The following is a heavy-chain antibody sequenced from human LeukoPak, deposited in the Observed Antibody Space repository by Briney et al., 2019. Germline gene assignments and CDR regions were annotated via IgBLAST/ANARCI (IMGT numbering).Heavy chain of an antibody. CDR2: IDRGSGT. V-gene: IGHV3-53*04. J-gene: IGHJ4*02. CDR1: GLNVSTNY. Sequence: PGGSLRLSCAASGLNVSTNYMSWVRQVPGRGLEWVSVIDRGSGTNYADSVEGRFTISRHKSKNTVYLQMNSLRAQDTAVYYCARLKYQLIFDYWGQGALVTVSS. D-gene: IGHD2-2*01. CDR3: ARLKYQLIFDY.